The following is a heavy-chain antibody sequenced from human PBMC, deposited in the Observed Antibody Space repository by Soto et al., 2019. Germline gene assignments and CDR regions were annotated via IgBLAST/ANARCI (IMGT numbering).Heavy chain of an antibody. CDR2: IYHSGST. Sequence: PSETLSLTCAVSGGSISSGGYSGIWIRQPPGKGLEWIGYIYHSGSTYYNPSLKSRVTISVDRSKNQFSLKLSSVTAADTAVYYCARGRSRGSGSYPYGMDVWGQGTTVT. J-gene: IGHJ6*02. V-gene: IGHV4-30-2*01. CDR1: GGSISSGGYS. D-gene: IGHD3-10*01. CDR3: ARGRSRGSGSYPYGMDV.